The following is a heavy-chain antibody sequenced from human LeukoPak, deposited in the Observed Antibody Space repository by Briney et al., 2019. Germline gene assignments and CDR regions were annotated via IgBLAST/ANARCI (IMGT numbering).Heavy chain of an antibody. CDR1: GYTFSSYG. CDR2: ISPYNGNT. CDR3: AGGGFSTTFDP. Sequence: ASVKVSCKASGYTFSSYGISWVRQAPGQGLEWMGWISPYNGNTNYAQNLQARVTMTTDTSTSTAYMELRSLRSDDTAVYYCAGGGFSTTFDPWGQGTLVTVSS. J-gene: IGHJ5*02. V-gene: IGHV1-18*01. D-gene: IGHD4-11*01.